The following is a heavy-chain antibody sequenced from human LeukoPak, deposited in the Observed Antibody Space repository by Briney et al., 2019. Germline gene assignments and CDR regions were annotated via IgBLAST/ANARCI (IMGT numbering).Heavy chain of an antibody. CDR2: VDGNGGST. J-gene: IGHJ4*02. CDR1: GFTFSAYV. D-gene: IGHD2-2*01. CDR3: ARGGGYCSRTGCYGIDY. Sequence: GGSLRLSCAASGFTFSAYVMHWVRQAPGKGLEYVSTVDGNGGSTYYANSVKGRFTISRDNSKNTLNLQMGSLRAEDMAVYYCARGGGYCSRTGCYGIDYWGQGTLVTVSS. V-gene: IGHV3-64*01.